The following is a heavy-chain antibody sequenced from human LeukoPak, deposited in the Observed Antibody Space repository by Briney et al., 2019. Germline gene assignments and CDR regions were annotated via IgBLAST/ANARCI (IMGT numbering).Heavy chain of an antibody. CDR1: GFIFSNYE. CDR2: ISSSGSST. CDR3: ARWTRVSSTSLWYFDL. D-gene: IGHD6-6*01. Sequence: GGSLRLSCAASGFIFSNYEMNRVRQAPGKGLEWVSYISSSGSSTYYADSVKGRFTISRDNAKNSLYLQMNNLRAEDTAVYYCARWTRVSSTSLWYFDLWGRGDLVTVSS. J-gene: IGHJ2*01. V-gene: IGHV3-48*03.